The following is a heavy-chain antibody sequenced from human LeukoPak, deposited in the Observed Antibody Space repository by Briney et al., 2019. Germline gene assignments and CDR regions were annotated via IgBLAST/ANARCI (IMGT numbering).Heavy chain of an antibody. CDR2: IYHSGST. CDR3: ARWYYDFWSGYHHYFDY. CDR1: GGSISSGDYY. D-gene: IGHD3-3*01. J-gene: IGHJ4*02. V-gene: IGHV4-30-4*08. Sequence: PSQTLSLTCTVSGGSISSGDYYWSWIRQPPGKGLEWIGYIYHSGSTYYNPSLKSRVTISVDTSKNQFSLKLSSVTAADTAVYYCARWYYDFWSGYHHYFDYWGQGTLVTVSS.